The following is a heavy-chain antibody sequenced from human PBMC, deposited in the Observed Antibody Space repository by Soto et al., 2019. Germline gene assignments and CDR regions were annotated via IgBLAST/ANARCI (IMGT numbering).Heavy chain of an antibody. J-gene: IGHJ4*02. CDR3: AREGTGIAAGFDY. V-gene: IGHV1-2*04. CDR1: GYTFTGYY. CDR2: INPNSGGT. Sequence: GASVKVSCKASGYTFTGYYMHWVRQAPGQGLEWMGWINPNSGGTNYAQKFQGWVTMTRDTSISTAYMELSRLRSDDTAVYYCAREGTGIAAGFDYWGQGTLVTVSS. D-gene: IGHD6-13*01.